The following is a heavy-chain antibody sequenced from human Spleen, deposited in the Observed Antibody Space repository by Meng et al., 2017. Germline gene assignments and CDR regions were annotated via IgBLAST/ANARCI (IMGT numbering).Heavy chain of an antibody. CDR1: GGSISSGGYY. Sequence: SETLSLTCTVSGGSISSGGYYWTWIRQPPGKGLEWIGTIYYSGSTYYSPSLKSRVTISIDTSKSQFSLKLTSVTAADTAVYYCATQTTYYDNSGPRYFDFWGQGTLVTVSS. CDR2: IYYSGST. J-gene: IGHJ4*02. V-gene: IGHV4-39*01. CDR3: ATQTTYYDNSGPRYFDF. D-gene: IGHD3-22*01.